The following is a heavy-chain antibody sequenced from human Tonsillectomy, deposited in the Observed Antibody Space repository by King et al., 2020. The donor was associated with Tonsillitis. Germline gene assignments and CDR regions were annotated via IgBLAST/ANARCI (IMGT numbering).Heavy chain of an antibody. V-gene: IGHV1-18*01. J-gene: IGHJ4*02. D-gene: IGHD1-14*01. Sequence: HVQLVESGGEVKKPGASVKVSCKASGYTFTSYGISWVRQAPGQGLEWMGWISGYNGNTKYAQKLQGRVTMTTDTSTSTAYMELRSLRSDDTAVYYCATEETPAAGVDYGGQGTRVTVSS. CDR3: ATEETPAAGVDY. CDR1: GYTFTSYG. CDR2: ISGYNGNT.